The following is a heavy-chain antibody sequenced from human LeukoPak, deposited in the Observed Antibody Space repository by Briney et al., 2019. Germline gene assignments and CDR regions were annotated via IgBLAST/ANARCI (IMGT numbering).Heavy chain of an antibody. V-gene: IGHV3-21*01. D-gene: IGHD2-2*01. CDR1: GFAFNTYT. CDR2: ISSSGSYI. CDR3: ARVAGYCSSTSSCYNDY. J-gene: IGHJ4*02. Sequence: GGSLRLSCAASGFAFNTYTMTWVRQPPGKGLEWVSSISSSGSYIYQTDSVKGRFSISRDNAKTSLYLQMNSLRAEDTAVYYCARVAGYCSSTSSCYNDYWGQGTLATVSS.